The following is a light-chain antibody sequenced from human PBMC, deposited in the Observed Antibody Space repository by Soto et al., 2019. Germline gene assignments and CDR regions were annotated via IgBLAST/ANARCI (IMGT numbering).Light chain of an antibody. V-gene: IGKV3-11*01. Sequence: EIVLTQSPATLSLSPGERATLSCRASQSVSSYLAWYQQKPDQAPRLLIYDASNRATGIPARFSGSGSGTDFTLTISSLEPEDFAVYYCLQRSNWPLTFGRGTKVDIK. CDR3: LQRSNWPLT. CDR2: DAS. CDR1: QSVSSY. J-gene: IGKJ4*02.